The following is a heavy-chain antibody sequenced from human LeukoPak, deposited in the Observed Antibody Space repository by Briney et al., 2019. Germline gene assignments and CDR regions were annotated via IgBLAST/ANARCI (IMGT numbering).Heavy chain of an antibody. D-gene: IGHD4-23*01. CDR3: ARDARTVAYNWFDP. CDR1: GFTFSSYG. Sequence: GRSLRLSCAASGFTFSSYGMHWVRQAPGKGLEWVAVIWYDGSNKYYADSVKGRFTISRDNSKNTLYLQMNSLRAEDTAVYYCARDARTVAYNWFDPWGQGTLVTVSS. J-gene: IGHJ5*02. CDR2: IWYDGSNK. V-gene: IGHV3-33*01.